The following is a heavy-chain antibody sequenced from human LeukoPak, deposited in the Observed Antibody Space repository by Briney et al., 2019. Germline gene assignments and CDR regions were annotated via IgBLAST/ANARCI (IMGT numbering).Heavy chain of an antibody. D-gene: IGHD3-10*02. CDR3: AELGITMIGGV. J-gene: IGHJ6*04. V-gene: IGHV3-7*01. Sequence: PGGSLRLSCAASGFTFSSYWMSWVRQAPGKGLEWVANIKPDGSEKYYVDFVKGRFTISRDNAKNSLYLQMNSLRAEDTAVYYCAELGITMIGGVWGKGTTVTISS. CDR1: GFTFSSYW. CDR2: IKPDGSEK.